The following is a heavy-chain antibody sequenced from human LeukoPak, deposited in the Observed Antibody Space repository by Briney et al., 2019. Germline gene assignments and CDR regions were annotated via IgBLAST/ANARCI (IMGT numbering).Heavy chain of an antibody. D-gene: IGHD3-22*01. CDR1: GFTFSSYA. V-gene: IGHV3-23*01. CDR3: AKDHLGYYDSSGYYYDPIFDY. CDR2: ISGSGGST. Sequence: GGSLRLSCAASGFTFSSYAMSWVRQAPGKGLEWVSAISGSGGSTYYADSVKGRFTISRDNSKNTLYLQMNSLRAEDTAVYYCAKDHLGYYDSSGYYYDPIFDYWGQGTLVTVSS. J-gene: IGHJ4*02.